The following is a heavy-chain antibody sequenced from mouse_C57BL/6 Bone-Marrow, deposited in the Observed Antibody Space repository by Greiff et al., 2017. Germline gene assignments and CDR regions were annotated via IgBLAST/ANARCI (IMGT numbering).Heavy chain of an antibody. CDR1: GFTFSSYA. V-gene: IGHV5-9-1*02. J-gene: IGHJ1*03. Sequence: EVHLVESGEGLVKPGGSLKLSCAASGFTFSSYAMSWVRQTPEKRLEWVAYISSGGDYIYYADTVKGRFTISRDNARNTLYLQMSSLKSEDTAMYYCTRVGFITTVVEGYFDVWGTGTTVTVSS. CDR2: ISSGGDYI. D-gene: IGHD1-1*01. CDR3: TRVGFITTVVEGYFDV.